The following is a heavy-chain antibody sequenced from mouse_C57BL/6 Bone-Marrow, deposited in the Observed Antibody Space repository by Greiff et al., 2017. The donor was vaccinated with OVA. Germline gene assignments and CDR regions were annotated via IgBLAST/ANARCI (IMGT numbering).Heavy chain of an antibody. D-gene: IGHD1-1*01. CDR1: GYTFTEYT. Sequence: QVQLQQSGAELVKPGASVKLSCKASGYTFTEYTIHWVKQRSGPGLEWIGWFYPGSGSIKYNENFKDKATLTADKSYSTVYMELSRLTSEDSAVYFCARHERGITTVGGGFDYWGQGTTLTVSS. J-gene: IGHJ2*01. CDR3: ARHERGITTVGGGFDY. V-gene: IGHV1-62-2*01. CDR2: FYPGSGSI.